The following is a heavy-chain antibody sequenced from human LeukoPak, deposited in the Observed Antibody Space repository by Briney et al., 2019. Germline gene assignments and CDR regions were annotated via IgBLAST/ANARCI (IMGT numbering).Heavy chain of an antibody. V-gene: IGHV3-30*18. CDR1: GFTFSSYG. J-gene: IGHJ6*02. Sequence: GSLRLSCAASGFTFSSYGMHWVRQAPGKGLEWVAVISYDGSNKYYADSVKGRFTISRDNSKNTLYLQMNSLRAEDTAVYYCAKRAAAGIESYYYYGMDVWGQGTTVTVSS. CDR2: ISYDGSNK. CDR3: AKRAAAGIESYYYYGMDV. D-gene: IGHD6-13*01.